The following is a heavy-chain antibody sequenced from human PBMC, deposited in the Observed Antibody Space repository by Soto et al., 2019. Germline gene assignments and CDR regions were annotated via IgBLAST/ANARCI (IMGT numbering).Heavy chain of an antibody. CDR3: ARDSSLFSLDY. D-gene: IGHD3-9*01. CDR2: ISYDGSNK. Sequence: QVQLVESGGGVVQPGRPLRLSCAASGFTFSSYAMHWVRQAPGKGLEWVAVISYDGSNKYYADSVKGRFTISRDNSKNTLYLQMNSLRAEDTAVYYCARDSSLFSLDYWGQGTLVTVSS. V-gene: IGHV3-30-3*01. CDR1: GFTFSSYA. J-gene: IGHJ4*02.